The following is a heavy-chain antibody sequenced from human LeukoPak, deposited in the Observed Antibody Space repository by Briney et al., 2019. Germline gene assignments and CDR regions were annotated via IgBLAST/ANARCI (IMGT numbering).Heavy chain of an antibody. V-gene: IGHV3-48*04. CDR1: GFTFSSYS. CDR2: ISSSSSTI. Sequence: GGSLRLSCAASGFTFSSYSMNWVRQAPGKGLEWVSYISSSSSTIYYADSVKGRFTISRDNAKNSLYLQMNSLRAEDTAVYYCAREHSRQPLGYWGQGTLVTVSS. CDR3: AREHSRQPLGY. J-gene: IGHJ4*02. D-gene: IGHD6-13*01.